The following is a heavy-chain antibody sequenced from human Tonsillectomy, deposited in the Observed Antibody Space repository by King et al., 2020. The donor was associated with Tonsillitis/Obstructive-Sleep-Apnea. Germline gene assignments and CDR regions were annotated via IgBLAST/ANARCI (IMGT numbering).Heavy chain of an antibody. CDR2: TYYRSKWYT. J-gene: IGHJ4*02. D-gene: IGHD2-21*01. Sequence: VQLQQSGPGLVKPSQTLSLTCALSGDSVSSNSAAWNWIRQSPSRGLEWLGRTYYRSKWYTDYAVSVKSRITINPDTSKNQFSLQLNSVTPEDTAVYYCARDRWYCGGDCYYFDYWGQGTLVTVSS. CDR1: GDSVSSNSAA. CDR3: ARDRWYCGGDCYYFDY. V-gene: IGHV6-1*01.